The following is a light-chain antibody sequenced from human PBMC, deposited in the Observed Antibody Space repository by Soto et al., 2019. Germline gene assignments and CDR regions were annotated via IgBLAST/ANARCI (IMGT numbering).Light chain of an antibody. CDR2: KAS. Sequence: DIQMTQSPSTLSASVGDRVTITCRASQSISSWLAWYQQKPGQAPTPLIYKASSLESGVPSRFSGSGSGTEFTLTISSLQPDEFATYYCQQYNSYPRTFGQGTKVEIK. J-gene: IGKJ1*01. CDR3: QQYNSYPRT. CDR1: QSISSW. V-gene: IGKV1-5*03.